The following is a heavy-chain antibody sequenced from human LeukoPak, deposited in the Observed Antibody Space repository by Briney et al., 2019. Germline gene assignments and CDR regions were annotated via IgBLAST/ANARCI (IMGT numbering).Heavy chain of an antibody. CDR3: ARAGSMDPRDFDY. Sequence: SETLSLTCTVSGGSISSYYWSWIRQPPGKGLEWIGYTYFSGSTNYNPSLKSRVTISVATSKNQFSLRLSSVTAADTAVYYCARAGSMDPRDFDYWGQGTLVTVSS. V-gene: IGHV4-59*01. CDR1: GGSISSYY. J-gene: IGHJ4*02. CDR2: TYFSGST.